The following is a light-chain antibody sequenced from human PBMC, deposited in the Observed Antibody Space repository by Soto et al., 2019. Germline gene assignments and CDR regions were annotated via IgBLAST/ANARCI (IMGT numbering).Light chain of an antibody. CDR1: SSNIGSHL. CDR2: TNN. J-gene: IGLJ3*02. CDR3: ATWDASLQSWV. Sequence: QSVLTQPPSVSGTPGQRVTISCSGSSSNIGSHLVNWYQQVPGPAPRLLIYTNNQRPSGVPDRFSDSKSGTSASLAISGLQSEDEAHYYCATWDASLQSWVFGGGTKLTVL. V-gene: IGLV1-44*01.